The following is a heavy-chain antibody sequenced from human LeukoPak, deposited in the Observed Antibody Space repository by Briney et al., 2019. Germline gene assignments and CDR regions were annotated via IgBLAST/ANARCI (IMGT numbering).Heavy chain of an antibody. CDR1: GFTFSSYG. Sequence: GRSLRLSCAASGFTFSSYGMHWVRQAPGKGLEWVAVIWYDGSNKYYADSVKGRFTISRDNSKNTLYLQMNSLRAEDTAVYYCARDLYSSSPFDYWGQGTLVTVSS. CDR2: IWYDGSNK. J-gene: IGHJ4*02. CDR3: ARDLYSSSPFDY. V-gene: IGHV3-33*01. D-gene: IGHD6-6*01.